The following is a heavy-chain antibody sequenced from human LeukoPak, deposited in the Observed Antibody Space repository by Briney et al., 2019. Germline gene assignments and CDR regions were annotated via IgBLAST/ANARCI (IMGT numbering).Heavy chain of an antibody. Sequence: GASVKVSCKASGGTFSSYAISWVRQAPGQGLEWMGGIIPIFGTANYAQKFQGRVTITADESTSTAYMELGSLRSEDTAVYYCARIRDGYNDAYDIWGQGTMVTVSS. CDR2: IIPIFGTA. D-gene: IGHD5-24*01. V-gene: IGHV1-69*13. CDR1: GGTFSSYA. CDR3: ARIRDGYNDAYDI. J-gene: IGHJ3*02.